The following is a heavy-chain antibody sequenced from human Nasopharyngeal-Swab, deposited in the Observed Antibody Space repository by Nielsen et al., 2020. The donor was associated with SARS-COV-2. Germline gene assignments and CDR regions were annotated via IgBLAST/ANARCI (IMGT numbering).Heavy chain of an antibody. D-gene: IGHD3-10*01. CDR1: GYIFSELS. CDR2: FDPEDGET. Sequence: SVKVSCKVSGYIFSELSMHWVRQAPGKGLEWMGGFDPEDGETIYAQKFQGRVTMTEDTSTDTAYMELSSLRSEDTAVYYCATGTPMVRENFGYYYYYGMDVWGQGTTVTVS. CDR3: ATGTPMVRENFGYYYYYGMDV. J-gene: IGHJ6*02. V-gene: IGHV1-24*01.